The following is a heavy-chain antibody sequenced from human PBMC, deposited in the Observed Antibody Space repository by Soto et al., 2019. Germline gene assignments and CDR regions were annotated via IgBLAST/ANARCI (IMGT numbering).Heavy chain of an antibody. CDR1: GYSVSNYW. CDR2: VDPTDSYS. J-gene: IGHJ6*02. CDR3: ARGPTYYYYAMDV. Sequence: PVEPLKISCKGSGYSVSNYWITWVRQMPGKGLEWLGRVDPTDSYSNYSPSFQVHVTISADKSISTAYLQWSSLKASDTAMYYYARGPTYYYYAMDVWGQGTTVTVSS. V-gene: IGHV5-10-1*01.